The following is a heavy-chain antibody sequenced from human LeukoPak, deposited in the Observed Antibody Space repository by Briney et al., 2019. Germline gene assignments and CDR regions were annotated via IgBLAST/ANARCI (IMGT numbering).Heavy chain of an antibody. CDR1: GGTFSSYA. Sequence: SVKVSCKASGGTFSSYAISWVRQAPGQGLEWIGRIVPIFGTANYAQKFQGRVTITTDESTSTAYMELSSLRSEDTAVYYCARLSRFLEWYLFDYWGQGTLVTVSS. V-gene: IGHV1-69*05. CDR3: ARLSRFLEWYLFDY. CDR2: IVPIFGTA. D-gene: IGHD3-3*01. J-gene: IGHJ4*02.